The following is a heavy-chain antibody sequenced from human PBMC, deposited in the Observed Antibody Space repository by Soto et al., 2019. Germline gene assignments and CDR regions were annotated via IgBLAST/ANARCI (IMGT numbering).Heavy chain of an antibody. J-gene: IGHJ5*02. CDR2: ISAYSGNT. CDR1: GYTFTGYY. D-gene: IGHD6-13*01. CDR3: ARDRGFLSSSWYGLDWFDP. V-gene: IGHV1-18*04. Sequence: GASVKVSCKASGYTFTGYYMHWVRQAPGQGLEWMGWISAYSGNTNYAQKLQGRVTMTTDTSTSTAYMELRSLRSDDTAVYYCARDRGFLSSSWYGLDWFDPWGQGTLVTVSS.